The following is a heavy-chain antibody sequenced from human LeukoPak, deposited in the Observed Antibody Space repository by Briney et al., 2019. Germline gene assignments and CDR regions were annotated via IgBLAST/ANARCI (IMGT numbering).Heavy chain of an antibody. J-gene: IGHJ4*02. CDR3: ARYMAGIIDY. D-gene: IGHD6-19*01. CDR1: GYTFGSYY. CDR2: INSNGGGT. Sequence: ASVKVSCKTSGYTFGSYYMHWVRQAPGQGLEWMGTINSNGGGTNYAQKFQGRVTMTRDKSTRTVYMELSSLRSEDTAVYYCARYMAGIIDYWGQGTLVTVSS. V-gene: IGHV1-46*01.